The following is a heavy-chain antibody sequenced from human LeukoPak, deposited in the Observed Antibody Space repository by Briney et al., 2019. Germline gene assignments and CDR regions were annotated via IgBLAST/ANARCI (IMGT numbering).Heavy chain of an antibody. J-gene: IGHJ4*02. V-gene: IGHV3-23*01. CDR2: INNRGDST. D-gene: IGHD4-17*01. Sequence: GSLRLSCAASQFTFSNSAMNWVRQAPGKGLEWVSAINNRGDSTYYADSVKGRFTIPRDNSKNTLYLQMNNLGVDDTAMYYCAKGRGSAVTTTLENWGQGTLVTVSS. CDR1: QFTFSNSA. CDR3: AKGRGSAVTTTLEN.